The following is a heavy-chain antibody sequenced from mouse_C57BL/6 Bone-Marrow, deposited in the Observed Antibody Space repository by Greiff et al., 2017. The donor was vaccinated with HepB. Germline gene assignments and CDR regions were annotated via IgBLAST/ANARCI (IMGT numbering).Heavy chain of an antibody. J-gene: IGHJ2*01. CDR1: GFTFSDYY. CDR2: INYDGSST. CDR3: TTVVAPFDY. Sequence: EVQLVESEGGLVQPGSSMKLSCTASGFTFSDYYMAWVRQVPEKGLEWVANINYDGSSTYYLDSLKSRFIISRDNAKNILYLQMSSLKSEDTATYPITTVVAPFDYWGQGTTLTVSS. D-gene: IGHD1-1*01. V-gene: IGHV5-16*01.